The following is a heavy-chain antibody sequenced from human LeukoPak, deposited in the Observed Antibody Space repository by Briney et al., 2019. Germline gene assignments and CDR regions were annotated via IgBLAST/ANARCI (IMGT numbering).Heavy chain of an antibody. CDR3: ARVTGYMIEDYFDY. D-gene: IGHD3-22*01. Sequence: ASVKVSCKASGYTFTGHYIHWVRQAPGQGLEWMGWINPKNAGTNYAQKFQGRVTMTRDTSTGTAYMELSRLRSDDTAVYYCARVTGYMIEDYFDYWGQGTLVTVSS. CDR1: GYTFTGHY. V-gene: IGHV1-2*02. J-gene: IGHJ4*02. CDR2: INPKNAGT.